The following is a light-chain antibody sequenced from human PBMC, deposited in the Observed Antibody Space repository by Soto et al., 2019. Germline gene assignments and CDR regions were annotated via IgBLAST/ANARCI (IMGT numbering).Light chain of an antibody. CDR1: SSDVGGYNY. Sequence: QSALTQPASVSGSPGPSITISCTGTSSDVGGYNYVSWYQQHPGKAPKFMIYDVSNRPSGVSNRFSGSKSGNTASLTISGLQAEDEADYYCSSYTTSNTRQIVVGTGTKLTVL. CDR3: SSYTTSNTRQIV. CDR2: DVS. J-gene: IGLJ1*01. V-gene: IGLV2-14*01.